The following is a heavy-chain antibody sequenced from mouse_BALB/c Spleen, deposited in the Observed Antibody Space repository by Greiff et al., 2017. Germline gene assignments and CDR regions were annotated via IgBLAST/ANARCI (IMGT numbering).Heavy chain of an antibody. CDR1: GYTFSSYW. CDR3: ARSFGNYGDYAMDY. V-gene: IGHV1-9*01. Sequence: QVQLQQSGAELMKPGASVKISCKATGYTFSSYWIEWVKQRPGHGLEWIGEILPGSGSTNYNEKFKGKATFTADTSSNTAYMQLSSLTSEDSAVYYCARSFGNYGDYAMDYWGQGTSVTVSS. J-gene: IGHJ4*01. CDR2: ILPGSGST. D-gene: IGHD2-1*01.